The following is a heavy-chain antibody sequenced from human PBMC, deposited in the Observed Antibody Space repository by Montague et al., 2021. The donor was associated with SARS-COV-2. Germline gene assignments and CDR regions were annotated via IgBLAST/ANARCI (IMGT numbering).Heavy chain of an antibody. Sequence: TLSLTRTVSGASITSGCYYWSWIRQPAGTRLEWIGRKYTTGSTNYDLSLKSRVAISVDTYKNQFSLKFSSVTAADTAVYYCARAGEQLVRGRWYFDYWGQGILVTVSS. CDR3: ARAGEQLVRGRWYFDY. D-gene: IGHD6-6*01. CDR2: KYTTGST. J-gene: IGHJ4*02. CDR1: GASITSGCYY. V-gene: IGHV4-61*02.